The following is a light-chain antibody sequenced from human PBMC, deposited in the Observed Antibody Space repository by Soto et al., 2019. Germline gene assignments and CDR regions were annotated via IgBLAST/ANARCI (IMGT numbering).Light chain of an antibody. Sequence: VMTQSPAILSVSPGESATLSCRASQRVGINLAWYQQRPGRAPRLVIYGASSRATGFPARFSGSGSGTDFTLTISSLQSEEFVVYYCHQYNFWPGTFGQGTKLEIK. V-gene: IGKV3-15*01. CDR2: GAS. CDR3: HQYNFWPGT. J-gene: IGKJ2*01. CDR1: QRVGIN.